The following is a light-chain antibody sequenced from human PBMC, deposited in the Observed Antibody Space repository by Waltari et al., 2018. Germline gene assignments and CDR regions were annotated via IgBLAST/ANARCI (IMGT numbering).Light chain of an antibody. Sequence: DIQMTQSPPTLSASVGDRVTITCRASQSISNWLAWYQQKPGKAPNLLIYEASTLESGVPSRFSGSRSVTEFTLTITSLQPDDFATYYCQQYHSYSRTFGQGTKVEIK. CDR2: EAS. CDR3: QQYHSYSRT. J-gene: IGKJ1*01. CDR1: QSISNW. V-gene: IGKV1-5*03.